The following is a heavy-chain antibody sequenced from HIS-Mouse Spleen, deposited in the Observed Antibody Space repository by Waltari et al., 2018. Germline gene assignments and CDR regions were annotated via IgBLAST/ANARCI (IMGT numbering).Heavy chain of an antibody. D-gene: IGHD5-18*01. J-gene: IGHJ4*02. Sequence: EVQLVESGGGLVKPGGSLRLSCAASGFTFSSDSMRWVRQAPGKGLEWVSSISSSSSYIYYADSVKGRFTISRDNAKNSLYLQMNSLRAEDTAVYYCARDLVDTGFDYWGQGTLVTVSS. CDR2: ISSSSSYI. CDR3: ARDLVDTGFDY. V-gene: IGHV3-21*01. CDR1: GFTFSSDS.